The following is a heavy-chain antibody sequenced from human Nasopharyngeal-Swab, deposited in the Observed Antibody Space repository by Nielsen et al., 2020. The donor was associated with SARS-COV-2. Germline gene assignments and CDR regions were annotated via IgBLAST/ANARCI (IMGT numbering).Heavy chain of an antibody. CDR3: ARGAPGY. Sequence: SATLSLTCAVSGGSFSDYNWSWIRQPPGKGLEWIGNIYHSGRTNYNPSLKSRLAISIDTSKKQFSLKLSSVTAADTAVYYCARGAPGYWGQGTLVTVSS. CDR2: IYHSGRT. V-gene: IGHV4-34*01. J-gene: IGHJ4*01. CDR1: GGSFSDYN.